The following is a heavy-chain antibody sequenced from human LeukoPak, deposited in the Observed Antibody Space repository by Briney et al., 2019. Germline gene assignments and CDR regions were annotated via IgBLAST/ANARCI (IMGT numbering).Heavy chain of an antibody. CDR2: IYGGGST. CDR3: ASWPVGWYGEDS. D-gene: IGHD6-19*01. Sequence: GGSLRLSCAATGLSVSSNFMSWVRQAPGKGLEWVSVIYGGGSTYYADSVKGRFTISRDTPKNTSYLQMNSLRVEDTAVYYCASWPVGWYGEDSWGQGTLVTVSS. CDR1: GLSVSSNF. V-gene: IGHV3-53*01. J-gene: IGHJ4*02.